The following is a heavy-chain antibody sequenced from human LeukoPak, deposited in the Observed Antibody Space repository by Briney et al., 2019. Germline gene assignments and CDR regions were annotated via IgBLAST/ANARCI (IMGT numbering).Heavy chain of an antibody. CDR1: GFTFSSYS. CDR2: ISSSSSYI. Sequence: GGSLRLSCAASGFTFSSYSMNWVRQAPGKGLEWVPSISSSSSYIYYADSVKGRFTISRDNAKNSLYLQMNSLRAEDTAVYYCARSEGYYDSSGYYFMAFDIWGQGTMVTVSS. J-gene: IGHJ3*02. V-gene: IGHV3-21*01. D-gene: IGHD3-22*01. CDR3: ARSEGYYDSSGYYFMAFDI.